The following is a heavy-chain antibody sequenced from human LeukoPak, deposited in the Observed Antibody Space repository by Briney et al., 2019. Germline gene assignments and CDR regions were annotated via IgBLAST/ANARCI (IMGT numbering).Heavy chain of an antibody. J-gene: IGHJ6*03. CDR1: GYIFTSHY. Sequence: GASVKVSRKASGYIFTSHYIHWVRRAPGQGLEWMGIINPSGGSTTYAQKFQGRVTMARDMSTSTVSMELSSLRSEDTAVYYCARARSMDLLYYYMDVWGKGTTVTVSS. V-gene: IGHV1-46*01. CDR2: INPSGGST. D-gene: IGHD2-2*02. CDR3: ARARSMDLLYYYMDV.